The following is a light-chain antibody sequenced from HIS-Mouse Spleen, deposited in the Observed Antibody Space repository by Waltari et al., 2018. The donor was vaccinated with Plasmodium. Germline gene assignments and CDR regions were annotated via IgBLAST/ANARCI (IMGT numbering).Light chain of an antibody. CDR2: GAS. CDR1: QSVSSN. J-gene: IGKJ3*01. V-gene: IGKV3-15*01. CDR3: QQYNNWSFT. Sequence: EIVMTQSPATLSVSPGERATLSCRASQSVSSNLAWHQQKPGQAPRLLSYGASTRATGIPSRFSGSGSGTEFTLTISSLQSEDFAVYYCQQYNNWSFTFGPGTKVDIK.